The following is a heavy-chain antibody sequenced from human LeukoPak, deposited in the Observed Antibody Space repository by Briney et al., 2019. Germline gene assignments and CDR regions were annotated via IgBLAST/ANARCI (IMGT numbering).Heavy chain of an antibody. V-gene: IGHV4-34*01. CDR3: ARGDVDTAMVTLLGY. CDR2: INHSGST. CDR1: GGSFSGYY. Sequence: SETLSLTCAVYGGSFSGYYWSWIRQPPGKGLEWIGEINHSGSTNYNPSLKSRVTISVDTSKNQFSLKLSSVTAADTAVYYCARGDVDTAMVTLLGYWGQGTLVTVSS. J-gene: IGHJ4*02. D-gene: IGHD5-18*01.